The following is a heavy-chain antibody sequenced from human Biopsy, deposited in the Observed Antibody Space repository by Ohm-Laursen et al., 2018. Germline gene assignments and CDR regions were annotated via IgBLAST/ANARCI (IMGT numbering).Heavy chain of an antibody. D-gene: IGHD2-2*01. CDR2: ISASDDSK. V-gene: IGHV3-23*01. CDR1: GFTFTNYA. J-gene: IGHJ5*02. Sequence: SLRLSCTAPGFTFTNYAMSWVRQAPGKGLEWVSSISASDDSKYYGDSVKGRFTISRDSSTNTLYLQMNGLRADDTAVYYCATEVVPAGIGGHWLDPWGQGTLVTVSS. CDR3: ATEVVPAGIGGHWLDP.